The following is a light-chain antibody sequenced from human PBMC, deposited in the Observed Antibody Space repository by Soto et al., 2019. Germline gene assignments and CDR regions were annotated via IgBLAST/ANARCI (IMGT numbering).Light chain of an antibody. CDR1: QDIRSA. CDR3: LLDFSYFCA. CDR2: AAS. Sequence: AIQLTQSPSSLSASVGDRVTITCRASQDIRSALGWYQQKPGKVPKLLIYAASTLQSGVPSRFIGSGSGTDFTLTISSLQAEYFATYYCLLDFSYFCAFGQGTKVDIK. J-gene: IGKJ1*01. V-gene: IGKV1-6*01.